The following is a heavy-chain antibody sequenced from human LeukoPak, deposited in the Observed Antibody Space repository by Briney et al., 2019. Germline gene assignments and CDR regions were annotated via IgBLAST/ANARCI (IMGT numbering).Heavy chain of an antibody. CDR1: GGSISNSSYY. Sequence: SETLSLTCTVSGGSISNSSYYWGWIRQPPGKGLEWIGNIYYSESTFYNPSLKSRVTISVDTSKNQFSLKLSSVTAADTAVYYCARVGVYGDYGNWFDPWGQGTLVTVSS. D-gene: IGHD4-17*01. CDR2: IYYSEST. V-gene: IGHV4-39*07. CDR3: ARVGVYGDYGNWFDP. J-gene: IGHJ5*02.